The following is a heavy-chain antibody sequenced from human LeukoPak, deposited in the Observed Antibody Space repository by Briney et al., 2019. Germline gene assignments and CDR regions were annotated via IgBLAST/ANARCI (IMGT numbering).Heavy chain of an antibody. CDR1: GGSISSYY. D-gene: IGHD3-22*01. CDR2: IYYSGST. J-gene: IGHJ4*02. V-gene: IGHV4-59*01. Sequence: SESLSLTCTVSGGSISSYYWSWIRQPPGKGLEWIGYIYYSGSTNYNPSLKSRVTISVDTSKNQFSLKLSSVTAADTAVYYCARGAHYYDTSGYLMPLNYWGQGTLVTVSS. CDR3: ARGAHYYDTSGYLMPLNY.